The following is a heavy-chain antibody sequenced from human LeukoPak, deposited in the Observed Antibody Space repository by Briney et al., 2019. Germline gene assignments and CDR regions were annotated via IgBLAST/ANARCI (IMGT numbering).Heavy chain of an antibody. CDR2: ISAYNGNT. Sequence: GASVKVSCKASGYTFTSYGISWVRQAPGQGLEWMGWISAYNGNTNYAQKLQGRVTMTTDTSTSTAYTELTRLTSDDTAVYYCARAKPYDNNGYSPELRYWGQGTLVTVS. V-gene: IGHV1-18*01. D-gene: IGHD3-22*01. CDR1: GYTFTSYG. CDR3: ARAKPYDNNGYSPELRY. J-gene: IGHJ4*02.